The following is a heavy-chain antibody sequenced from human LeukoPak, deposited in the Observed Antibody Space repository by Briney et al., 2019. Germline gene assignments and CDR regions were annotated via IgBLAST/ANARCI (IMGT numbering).Heavy chain of an antibody. CDR2: INPSGGST. CDR1: GYTFTSYY. V-gene: IGHV1-46*01. CDR3: ARDGVWFGESNWFDP. D-gene: IGHD3-10*01. J-gene: IGHJ5*02. Sequence: GASVKVSCKASGYTFTSYYMHWVRQAPGQGLEWMGIINPSGGSTSYAQKFQGRVTMTRDTSTSTVYMELGSLRSEDTAVYYCARDGVWFGESNWFDPWGQGTLVTVSS.